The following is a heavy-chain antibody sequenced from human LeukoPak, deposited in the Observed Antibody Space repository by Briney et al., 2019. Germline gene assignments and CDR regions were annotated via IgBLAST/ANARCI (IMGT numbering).Heavy chain of an antibody. J-gene: IGHJ4*02. CDR2: ISSNSSYI. V-gene: IGHV3-21*01. D-gene: IGHD4-11*01. CDR1: GFTFSRYS. CDR3: ARDLPYSNIGADY. Sequence: PGGSLRLSCAASGFTFSRYSMNWVRQAPGKGLEWVSCISSNSSYIYYADSVTGRFTISRDNAKNSLYLQINRLRAEDTAVYYCARDLPYSNIGADYWGQGTLVTVSS.